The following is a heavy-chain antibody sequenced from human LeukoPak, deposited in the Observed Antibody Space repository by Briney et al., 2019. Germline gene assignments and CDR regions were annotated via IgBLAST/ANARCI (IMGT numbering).Heavy chain of an antibody. J-gene: IGHJ6*04. CDR3: AELGITMIGGV. D-gene: IGHD3-10*02. V-gene: IGHV3-11*04. CDR2: ISTTGNSI. CDR1: GFSFSDYY. Sequence: GGSLRLSCAASGFSFSDYYMSWIRQAPGKGLEWVSYISTTGNSIYYADSMKGRFTISRDNAKSSLYLQMNSLRAEDTAVYYCAELGITMIGGVWGKGTTVTISS.